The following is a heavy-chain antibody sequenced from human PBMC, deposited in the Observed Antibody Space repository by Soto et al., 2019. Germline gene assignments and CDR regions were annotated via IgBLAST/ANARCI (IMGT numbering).Heavy chain of an antibody. CDR2: IYYSGST. V-gene: IGHV4-31*03. D-gene: IGHD6-19*01. CDR3: ARVTEYSSGWYRWYFDY. Sequence: SETLSLTCTVSGGSISSGGYYWSWIRQHPGKGLEWIGYIYYSGSTYYNPSLKSRVTISVDTSKNQFSLKLSSVTAADTAVYYCARVTEYSSGWYRWYFDYWGQGTLVTVSS. CDR1: GGSISSGGYY. J-gene: IGHJ4*02.